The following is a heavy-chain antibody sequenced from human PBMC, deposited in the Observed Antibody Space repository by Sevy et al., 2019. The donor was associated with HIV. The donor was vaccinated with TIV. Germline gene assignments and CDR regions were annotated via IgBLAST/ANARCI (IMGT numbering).Heavy chain of an antibody. CDR2: IYYSGST. D-gene: IGHD3-22*01. J-gene: IGHJ4*02. CDR1: GGSISSYY. Sequence: SETLSLTCTVSGGSISSYYWSWIRQPPGKGLEWIGYIYYSGSTNYNPSLKSRVTISVDTSKNQFSLKLSSVTAAETAVYYCARDLSSGYGFNYWGQGTLVTVSS. V-gene: IGHV4-59*01. CDR3: ARDLSSGYGFNY.